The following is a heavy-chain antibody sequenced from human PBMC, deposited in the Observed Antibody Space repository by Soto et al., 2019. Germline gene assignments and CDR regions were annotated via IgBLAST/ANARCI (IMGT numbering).Heavy chain of an antibody. J-gene: IGHJ4*02. CDR3: AREYYDFWSGYRTYYFDY. Sequence: PGESLKISCKGSGYSFTSYWIGWVRQMPGKGLEWMGIIYPGDSDTRYSPSFQGQVTISADKSISTAYLQWSSLKASDTAMYYCAREYYDFWSGYRTYYFDYWGQGTLVTVSS. CDR2: IYPGDSDT. D-gene: IGHD3-3*01. CDR1: GYSFTSYW. V-gene: IGHV5-51*01.